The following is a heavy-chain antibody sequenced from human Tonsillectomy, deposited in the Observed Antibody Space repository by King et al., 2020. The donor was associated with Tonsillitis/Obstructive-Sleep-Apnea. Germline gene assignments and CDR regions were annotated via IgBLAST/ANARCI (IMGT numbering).Heavy chain of an antibody. Sequence: VQLVESGGGLVQPGRSLRLSCTASGFTFGDYAMSWVRKAPGKGLEWVGFIRSKDYGGTTEYAASVKGRFTISIDDSKSIAYLQMNSLKTEDTAFYYCIRDRDGDYNYWGQGTLVTVSS. V-gene: IGHV3-49*04. J-gene: IGHJ4*02. CDR1: GFTFGDYA. D-gene: IGHD4-17*01. CDR2: IRSKDYGGTT. CDR3: IRDRDGDYNY.